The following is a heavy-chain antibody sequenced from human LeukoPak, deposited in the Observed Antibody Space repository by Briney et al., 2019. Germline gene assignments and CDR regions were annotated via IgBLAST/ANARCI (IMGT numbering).Heavy chain of an antibody. Sequence: GGPLRLSCAASGFTFSNYAMHWVRQAPGKGLEWVAIISYDGNDKYYTDSVKGRFTISRDKSKNTLYLQMNSLRAEDTAVYYCAKDLAATVTTHWGQGTLVTVSS. CDR3: AKDLAATVTTH. CDR1: GFTFSNYA. J-gene: IGHJ4*02. V-gene: IGHV3-30-3*01. CDR2: ISYDGNDK. D-gene: IGHD4-17*01.